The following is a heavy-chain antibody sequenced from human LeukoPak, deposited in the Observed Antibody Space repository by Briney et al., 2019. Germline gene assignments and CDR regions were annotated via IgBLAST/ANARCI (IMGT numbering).Heavy chain of an antibody. V-gene: IGHV1-2*02. Sequence: ASVKVSCKASGYTFTGYYMHWVRQAPGQGLEWMGWINPNSGGTNYAQKFQGRVTMTRDTSISTAYMELSRLRSDDTAVYYCARVQGAAGGFDYWGQGTLVTVSS. D-gene: IGHD6-13*01. CDR1: GYTFTGYY. CDR3: ARVQGAAGGFDY. J-gene: IGHJ4*02. CDR2: INPNSGGT.